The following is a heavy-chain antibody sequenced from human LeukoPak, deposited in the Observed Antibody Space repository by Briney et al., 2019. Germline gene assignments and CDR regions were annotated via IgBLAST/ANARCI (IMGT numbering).Heavy chain of an antibody. CDR3: ARSYYDVLTGYGEVDF. V-gene: IGHV3-30*04. D-gene: IGHD3-9*01. CDR2: ISYDGSNK. CDR1: GFTFSNYA. J-gene: IGHJ4*02. Sequence: GGSLRLSCAAAGFTFSNYAMHWVRQAPGKGLEWVAVISYDGSNKYYADSVKGRFTISRDNSKNTLYLQMNSLRAEDTAVYYCARSYYDVLTGYGEVDFWGQGTLVTVSS.